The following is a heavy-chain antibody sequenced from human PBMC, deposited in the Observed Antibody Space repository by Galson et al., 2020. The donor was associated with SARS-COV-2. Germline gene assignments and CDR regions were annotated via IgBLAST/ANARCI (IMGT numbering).Heavy chain of an antibody. Sequence: SETLSLTCTVYGGSFSAYYWSWIRQPPGKGLEWIGDIYHSGRTNYNPSLKSRVTISVDTSKNQFSLNLGSVTAADAAVYYCARAPTSSGFLCYYYYGMDVWGQGTTVTVAS. J-gene: IGHJ6*02. D-gene: IGHD3-22*01. CDR1: GGSFSAYY. CDR2: IYHSGRT. V-gene: IGHV4-34*01. CDR3: ARAPTSSGFLCYYYYGMDV.